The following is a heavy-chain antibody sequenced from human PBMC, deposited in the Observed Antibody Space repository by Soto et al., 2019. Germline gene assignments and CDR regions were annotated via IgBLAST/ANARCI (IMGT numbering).Heavy chain of an antibody. CDR3: AREVPSRYFDL. Sequence: PSETLSLTCAVYGGSFSGYYWSWIRQPPGKGLEWIGEINHSGSTNYNPSLKSRVTISVDTSKNQFSLKLSSVTAADTAVYYCAREVPSRYFDLWGRGTPVT. CDR1: GGSFSGYY. CDR2: INHSGST. D-gene: IGHD1-1*01. V-gene: IGHV4-34*01. J-gene: IGHJ2*01.